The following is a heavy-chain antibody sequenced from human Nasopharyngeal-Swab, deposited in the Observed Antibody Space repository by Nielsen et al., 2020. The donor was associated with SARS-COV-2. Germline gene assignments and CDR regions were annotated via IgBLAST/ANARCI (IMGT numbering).Heavy chain of an antibody. CDR3: ARDRGSDAGMDV. Sequence: GESLKISCAASGFTFSSYAMHWVRQAPGKGLEWVAVISYDGSNKYYADSVKGRFTISRDNSENTASLQMNSLKTEDTAIYYCARDRGSDAGMDVWGQGTTVNVAS. J-gene: IGHJ6*02. CDR1: GFTFSSYA. CDR2: ISYDGSNK. V-gene: IGHV3-30-3*01.